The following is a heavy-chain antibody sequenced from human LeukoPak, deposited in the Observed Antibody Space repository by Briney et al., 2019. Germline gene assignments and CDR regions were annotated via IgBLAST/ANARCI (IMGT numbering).Heavy chain of an antibody. Sequence: ASVKVSCKASGYTFTNYGISWVRQAPGQGLEWVGWISAYNGNTNYAEKVQGRVTMTTDTSTSTAYMELRSLRSDDTAVYYCARYYDSSGYYEDYWGQGTLVTVSP. V-gene: IGHV1-18*01. J-gene: IGHJ4*02. CDR1: GYTFTNYG. CDR2: ISAYNGNT. D-gene: IGHD3-22*01. CDR3: ARYYDSSGYYEDY.